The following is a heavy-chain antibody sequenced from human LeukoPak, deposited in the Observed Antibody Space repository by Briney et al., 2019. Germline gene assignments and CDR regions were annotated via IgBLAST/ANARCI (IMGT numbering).Heavy chain of an antibody. CDR3: ARHLYDSSGYLDY. V-gene: IGHV4-61*05. CDR1: GGSISSSSYY. D-gene: IGHD3-22*01. CDR2: IYYSGST. Sequence: SETLSLTCTVSGGSISSSSYYWSWIRQPPGKGLEWIGYIYYSGSTNYNPSLKSRVTISVDTSKNQFSLKLSSVTAADTAVYYCARHLYDSSGYLDYWGQGTLVTVSS. J-gene: IGHJ4*02.